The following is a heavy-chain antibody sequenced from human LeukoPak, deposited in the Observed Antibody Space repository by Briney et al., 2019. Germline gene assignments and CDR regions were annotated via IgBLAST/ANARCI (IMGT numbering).Heavy chain of an antibody. J-gene: IGHJ4*02. Sequence: PGRSLRLSCAASGFTFSSYGMHWVRQAPGKGLEWVAVIWANGNTKYYADSVKGRFTISRDNSKNTLHLQIDSLRAEDTAIYYCTRDNPSRAYDYWGQGTLVTVSS. CDR3: TRDNPSRAYDY. V-gene: IGHV3-33*01. CDR2: IWANGNTK. CDR1: GFTFSSYG. D-gene: IGHD2-2*01.